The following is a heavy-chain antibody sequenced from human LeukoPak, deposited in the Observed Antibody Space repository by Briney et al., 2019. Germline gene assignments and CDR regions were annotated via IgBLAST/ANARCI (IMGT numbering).Heavy chain of an antibody. V-gene: IGHV1-8*03. CDR3: ARSLVRVPVAISPYYYYMDV. Sequence: ASVKVSCKASGYTFTGYYIHWVRQATGQGLEWMGFINPNSGNTIYAQKFQGRVTITTNTSISTAYMELSSLRSEDTAVYYCARSLVRVPVAISPYYYYMDVRGKGTTLTVSS. CDR2: INPNSGNT. CDR1: GYTFTGYY. D-gene: IGHD2-2*02. J-gene: IGHJ6*03.